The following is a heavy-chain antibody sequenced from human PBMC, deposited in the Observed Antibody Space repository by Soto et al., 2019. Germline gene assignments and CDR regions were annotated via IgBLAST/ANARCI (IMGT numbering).Heavy chain of an antibody. CDR1: GFTFSSYG. D-gene: IGHD2-2*01. CDR2: IWYDGSNK. J-gene: IGHJ4*02. Sequence: QVQLVESGGGVVQPGRSLRLSCAASGFTFSSYGMHWVRQAPGKGLEWVAVIWYDGSNKYYADSVKGRFTISRDNSKNTLYLQMYSLRAEDTAVYYCARDETRKKVPAPDYWGQGTLVTVSS. CDR3: ARDETRKKVPAPDY. V-gene: IGHV3-33*01.